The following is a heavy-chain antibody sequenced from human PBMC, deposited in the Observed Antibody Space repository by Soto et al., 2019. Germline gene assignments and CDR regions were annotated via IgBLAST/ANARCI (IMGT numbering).Heavy chain of an antibody. CDR1: GFTFSSYW. CDR2: INSDGSST. J-gene: IGHJ6*02. Sequence: GGSLRLSCAASGFTFSSYWMHWVRQAPGKGLVWVSRINSDGSSTSYADSVKGRFTISRDNAKNTLYLQMNSLRAEDTALYYCAKDKAVVVVAATLGGMDVWGQGTTVTVSS. CDR3: AKDKAVVVVAATLGGMDV. D-gene: IGHD2-15*01. V-gene: IGHV3-74*01.